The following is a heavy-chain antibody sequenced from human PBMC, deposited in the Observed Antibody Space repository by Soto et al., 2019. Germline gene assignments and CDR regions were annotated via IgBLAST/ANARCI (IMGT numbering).Heavy chain of an antibody. CDR2: ISGSGGST. J-gene: IGHJ4*02. CDR1: GFTFSSYA. D-gene: IGHD2-21*02. Sequence: TGGSLRLSCAASGFTFSSYAMSWVRQAPGKGLEWVSAISGSGGSTYYADSVKGRFTISRDNSKNTLYLQMNSLRAEDTAVYYCAKGIGGGNSAVYYFDYWGQGTLVTVSS. V-gene: IGHV3-23*01. CDR3: AKGIGGGNSAVYYFDY.